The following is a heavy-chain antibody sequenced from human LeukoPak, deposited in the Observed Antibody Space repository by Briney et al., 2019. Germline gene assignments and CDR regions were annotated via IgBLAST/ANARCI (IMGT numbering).Heavy chain of an antibody. CDR3: ARQRYDSTCGY. Sequence: PSETLSLTCTVSGDSISSSSYYWGWIRQPPGKGLEWIGSIYYSGSTHYNQSLKSRVTISVDTSKNQFSLKLSSVTAADTAVYYCARQRYDSTCGYWGQGTLVTVSS. D-gene: IGHD3-22*01. J-gene: IGHJ4*02. CDR2: IYYSGST. CDR1: GDSISSSSYY. V-gene: IGHV4-39*01.